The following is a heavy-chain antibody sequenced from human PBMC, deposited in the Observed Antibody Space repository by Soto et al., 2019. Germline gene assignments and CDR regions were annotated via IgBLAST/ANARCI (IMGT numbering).Heavy chain of an antibody. CDR1: GYTFTSYG. Sequence: ASVKVSCKASGYTFTSYGISWVRQAPGQGLEWMGWISAYNGNTNYAQKLQGRVTMTTDTSTSTAYMELRSLRSDDTAVYYCARDLHIVGGAHDAFDIWGQGTMVTVSS. CDR3: ARDLHIVGGAHDAFDI. CDR2: ISAYNGNT. V-gene: IGHV1-18*01. D-gene: IGHD2-15*01. J-gene: IGHJ3*02.